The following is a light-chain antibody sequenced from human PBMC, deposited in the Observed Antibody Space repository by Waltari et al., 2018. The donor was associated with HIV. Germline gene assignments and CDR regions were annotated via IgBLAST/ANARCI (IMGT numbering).Light chain of an antibody. V-gene: IGKV3-15*01. CDR3: QQYNNWPPWT. Sequence: EIVMTQSPATLSVSPGERVTLSCRASQSITTKLAWYQQTPGQAPRLLIYGASTRAPGIPDRFSGSGSGTEFTLTIRSLQSEDFAIYYCQQYNNWPPWTFGQGTKVEI. J-gene: IGKJ1*01. CDR2: GAS. CDR1: QSITTK.